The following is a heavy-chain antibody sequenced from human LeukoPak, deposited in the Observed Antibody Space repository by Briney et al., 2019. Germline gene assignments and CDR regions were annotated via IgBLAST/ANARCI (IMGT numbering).Heavy chain of an antibody. CDR3: ARERGGGGFGVVIKRSYYYMDV. Sequence: ASVKVSCKASGYTFTGHYIHWVRQAPGQGLEWMGWIHTNTGGTKYAQKFQGRVTMTRDTSSSTAYMELSSLRSADTAVYYCARERGGGGFGVVIKRSYYYMDVWGKGTTVTISS. J-gene: IGHJ6*03. D-gene: IGHD3-3*01. V-gene: IGHV1-2*02. CDR2: IHTNTGGT. CDR1: GYTFTGHY.